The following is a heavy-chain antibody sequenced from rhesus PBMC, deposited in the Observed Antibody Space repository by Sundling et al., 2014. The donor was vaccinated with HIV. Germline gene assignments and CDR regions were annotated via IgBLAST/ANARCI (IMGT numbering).Heavy chain of an antibody. CDR2: IYGSGGNT. J-gene: IGHJ4*01. Sequence: QLRLQESGPGLVKPSETLSVTCAVSGGSISSNYWSWIRQAPGKGLEWIGYIYGSGGNTDYNPSLKSRVTLSVDTSKNQLSLKLSSMTAADTAVYYCARTGPWTGFYSFDYWGQGVLVTVSS. CDR3: ARTGPWTGFYSFDY. V-gene: IGHV4-169*01. D-gene: IGHD3-3*01. CDR1: GGSISSNY.